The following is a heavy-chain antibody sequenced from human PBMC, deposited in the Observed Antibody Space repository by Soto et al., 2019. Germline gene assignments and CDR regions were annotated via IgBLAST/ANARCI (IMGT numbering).Heavy chain of an antibody. D-gene: IGHD2-8*01. CDR3: AKAHIGAMAPFDS. CDR2: ISGSGSAT. J-gene: IGHJ4*02. Sequence: GSLRLSCAASGFSFSSYTMTWVRQAPGKTLGWVSTISGSGSATYYADSVKGRFTISRDNSKNTLYLQVSSLRAEDTAVYYCAKAHIGAMAPFDSWGQGTLVTVSS. CDR1: GFSFSSYT. V-gene: IGHV3-23*01.